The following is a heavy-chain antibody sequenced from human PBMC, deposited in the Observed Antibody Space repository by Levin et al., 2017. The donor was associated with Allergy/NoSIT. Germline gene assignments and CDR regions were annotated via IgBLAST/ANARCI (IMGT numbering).Heavy chain of an antibody. D-gene: IGHD3-10*01. CDR2: ISYDGSNK. CDR1: GFTFSSYA. Sequence: GESLKISCAASGFTFSSYAMHWVRQAPGKGLEWVAVISYDGSNKYYADSVKGRFTISRDNSKNTLYLQMNSLRAEDTAVYYCASGSVLGGSGSQPEYWGQGTLVTVSS. V-gene: IGHV3-30-3*01. J-gene: IGHJ4*02. CDR3: ASGSVLGGSGSQPEY.